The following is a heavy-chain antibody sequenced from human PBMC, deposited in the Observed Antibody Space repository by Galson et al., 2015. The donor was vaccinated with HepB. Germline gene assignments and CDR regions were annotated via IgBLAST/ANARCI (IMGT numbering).Heavy chain of an antibody. V-gene: IGHV3-74*01. Sequence: SLRLSCAASGFTFSSYRMHWVRQAPGKGLVWVPRINSDRSSTSYADSVKGRFTISRDNAKNTLYLQMNSLRAEDTAVYYCARVPLAYSGSFDPWGQGTLVTVSS. CDR2: INSDRSST. D-gene: IGHD2-21*01. CDR3: ARVPLAYSGSFDP. CDR1: GFTFSSYR. J-gene: IGHJ5*02.